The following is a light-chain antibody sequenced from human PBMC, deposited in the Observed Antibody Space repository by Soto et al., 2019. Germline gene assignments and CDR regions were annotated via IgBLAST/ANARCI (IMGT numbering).Light chain of an antibody. V-gene: IGKV1-39*01. Sequence: DIQMTQSPSSLSASVGDRVTITCRASQSISSYLNWYQQKPGKAPKLLIYAASSFQSGVPSRFSGSGSGTDFTLTIGSLQPEDFATYYCQQSYSTLSFGPGAKVDIK. J-gene: IGKJ3*01. CDR2: AAS. CDR1: QSISSY. CDR3: QQSYSTLS.